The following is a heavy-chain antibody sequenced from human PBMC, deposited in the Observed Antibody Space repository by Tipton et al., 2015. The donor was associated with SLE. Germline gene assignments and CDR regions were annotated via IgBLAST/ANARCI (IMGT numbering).Heavy chain of an antibody. D-gene: IGHD7-27*01. J-gene: IGHJ4*02. Sequence: TLSLTCSVSIDSLRTYYWSWVRQPPGEGLEWIGNIYYHARTNYNPSLKSRVTISVDTSKNQFSLKLSSVTAADTAVYYCASERTGGYFDYWGQGTLVTVSS. CDR1: IDSLRTYY. CDR2: IYYHART. V-gene: IGHV4-59*12. CDR3: ASERTGGYFDY.